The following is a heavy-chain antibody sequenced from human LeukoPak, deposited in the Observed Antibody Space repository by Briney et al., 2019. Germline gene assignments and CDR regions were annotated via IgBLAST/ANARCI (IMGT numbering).Heavy chain of an antibody. CDR3: ARGPNYVWGSYRYFDY. Sequence: SETLSLTCTVSGGSISSSYYYWSWIRQPPGKGLEWIGYIYYSGTTEYNPSLKSRVTISVDTSRNQFSLKLSSVIAADTAVYFCARGPNYVWGSYRYFDYWGQGTLVTVSS. V-gene: IGHV4-30-4*01. CDR1: GGSISSSYYY. J-gene: IGHJ4*02. CDR2: IYYSGTT. D-gene: IGHD3-16*02.